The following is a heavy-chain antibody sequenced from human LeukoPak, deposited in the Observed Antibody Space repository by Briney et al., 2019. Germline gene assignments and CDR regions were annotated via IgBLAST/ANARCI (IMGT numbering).Heavy chain of an antibody. V-gene: IGHV3-23*03. J-gene: IGHJ6*02. D-gene: IGHD1-1*01. CDR2: IYSGGST. CDR3: AKDSGPSLQLYGMDV. CDR1: GFTFSSYA. Sequence: GGSLRLSCAASGFTFSSYAMSWVRQAPGKGLEWVSVIYSGGSTYYADSVKGRFTISRDNSKNTLYLQMNSLRAEDTAVYYCAKDSGPSLQLYGMDVWGQGTTVTVSS.